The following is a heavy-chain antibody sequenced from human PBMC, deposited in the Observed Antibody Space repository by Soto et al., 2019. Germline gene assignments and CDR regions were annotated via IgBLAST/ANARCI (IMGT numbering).Heavy chain of an antibody. D-gene: IGHD3-22*01. CDR2: ISSSSSYI. Sequence: EVQLVESGGGLIKPGGSLRLSCAASGFTFSSYSMNWVRQAPGKGLEWVSSISSSSSYIYYADSVKGRFTISRDNAKNSLYLQVNSLRAEDTAVYYCARESSGYRKADYWGQGTLVTVSS. V-gene: IGHV3-21*01. CDR3: ARESSGYRKADY. J-gene: IGHJ4*02. CDR1: GFTFSSYS.